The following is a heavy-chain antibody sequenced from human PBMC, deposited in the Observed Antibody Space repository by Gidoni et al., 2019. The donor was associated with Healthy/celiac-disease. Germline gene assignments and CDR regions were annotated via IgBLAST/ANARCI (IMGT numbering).Heavy chain of an antibody. CDR1: GGSVSSGSYY. J-gene: IGHJ5*02. CDR3: ARVAGNRLSNWFDP. Sequence: QVQLQESGPGLVKPSETLSLTCTVSGGSVSSGSYYWSWIRQPPGKGLEWIGYIYYSGSTNYNPSLKSRVTISVDTSKNQFSLKLSSVTAADTAVYYCARVAGNRLSNWFDPWGQGTLVTVSS. V-gene: IGHV4-61*01. D-gene: IGHD6-19*01. CDR2: IYYSGST.